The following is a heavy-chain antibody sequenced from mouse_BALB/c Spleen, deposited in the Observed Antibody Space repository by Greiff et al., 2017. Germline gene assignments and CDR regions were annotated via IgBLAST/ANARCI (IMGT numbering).Heavy chain of an antibody. CDR1: GYSITIGYY. V-gene: IGHV3-6*02. Sequence: EVKLQESGPGLVKPSQSLSLTCSVTGYSITIGYYWNWIRQFPGNKLEWMGYISYDGSNNYNPSLKNRISITRDTSKNQFFLKLNSVTTEDTATYYCARKNYGFAYWGQGTLVTVSA. D-gene: IGHD1-1*01. J-gene: IGHJ3*01. CDR3: ARKNYGFAY. CDR2: ISYDGSN.